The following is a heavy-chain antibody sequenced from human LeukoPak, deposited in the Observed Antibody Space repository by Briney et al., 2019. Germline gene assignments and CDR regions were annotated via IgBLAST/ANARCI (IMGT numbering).Heavy chain of an antibody. Sequence: PGGSLRLSCAASGFTLSSYAMSWVRQAPGKGLEWVSAISGSGGSTYYADSVKGRFTISRDNSKNTLYLQMNSLRAEDTAVYYCAKMTTVTTYYYYGMDVWGQGTTVTVSS. CDR1: GFTLSSYA. V-gene: IGHV3-23*01. CDR2: ISGSGGST. D-gene: IGHD4-17*01. CDR3: AKMTTVTTYYYYGMDV. J-gene: IGHJ6*02.